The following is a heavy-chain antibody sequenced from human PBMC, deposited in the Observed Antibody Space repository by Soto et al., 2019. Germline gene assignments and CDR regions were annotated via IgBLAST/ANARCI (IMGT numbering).Heavy chain of an antibody. J-gene: IGHJ4*02. D-gene: IGHD2-8*01. V-gene: IGHV3-23*01. CDR3: AKGVLDRGVGS. CDR2: ITGSGEKS. Sequence: PGGSLRLSCAASGFTFRNSAMTWVRQAPGQGLQYVSSITGSGEKSFYADCVRGRFTISRDNSKNMLFLQMSSLRAEDTAVYFCAKGVLDRGVGSWGQGT. CDR1: GFTFRNSA.